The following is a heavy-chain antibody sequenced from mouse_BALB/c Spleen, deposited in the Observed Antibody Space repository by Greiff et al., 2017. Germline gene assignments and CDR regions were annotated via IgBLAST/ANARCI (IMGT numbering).Heavy chain of an antibody. CDR2: IFPGSGNT. Sequence: QVQLQQSGPELVKPGASVKISCKASGYSFTSYYIHWVKQRPGQGLEWIGWIFPGSGNTKYNEKFKGKATLTADTSSSTAYMQLSSLTSEDSAVYFCARDYGSSYDAMDYWGQGTSGTVSS. V-gene: IGHV1-66*01. CDR1: GYSFTSYY. CDR3: ARDYGSSYDAMDY. D-gene: IGHD1-1*01. J-gene: IGHJ4*01.